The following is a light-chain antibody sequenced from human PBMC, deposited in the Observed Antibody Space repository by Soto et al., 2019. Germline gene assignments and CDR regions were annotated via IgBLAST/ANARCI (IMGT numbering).Light chain of an antibody. Sequence: SYELTQPSSVSVSPAQTARITCSGDVLAKKYARWFQQKPGQAPVLVIYKDSERPSGIPERFSGSSSGTTVTLTISGAQVDDEADFYCYSAVDNNLVVFGGGTKVTVL. CDR1: VLAKKY. J-gene: IGLJ2*01. V-gene: IGLV3-27*01. CDR2: KDS. CDR3: YSAVDNNLVV.